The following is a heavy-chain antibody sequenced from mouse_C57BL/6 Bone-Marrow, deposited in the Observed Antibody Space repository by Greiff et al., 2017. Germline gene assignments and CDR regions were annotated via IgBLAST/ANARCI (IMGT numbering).Heavy chain of an antibody. J-gene: IGHJ2*01. CDR3: TRTPDYGSSRYYFDY. D-gene: IGHD1-1*01. CDR1: GYSFTGYY. Sequence: LVESGPELVKPGASVKISCKASGYSFTGYYMNWVKQSPEKSLEWIGEINPSTGGTTYNQKFKAKATLTVDKSSSTAYMQLKSLTSEDSAVYYCTRTPDYGSSRYYFDYWGQGTTLTVSA. V-gene: IGHV1-42*01. CDR2: INPSTGGT.